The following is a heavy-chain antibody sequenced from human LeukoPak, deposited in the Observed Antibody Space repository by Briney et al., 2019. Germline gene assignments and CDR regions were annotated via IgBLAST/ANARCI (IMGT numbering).Heavy chain of an antibody. V-gene: IGHV1-69*05. CDR2: IIPIFGTA. CDR1: RDTFTRCA. Sequence: SVKVSCKASRDTFTRCAFSWVRQAPGQGLEWMGRIIPIFGTANYAQKFQGRVTITTDESTSTAYMELSSLRSEDTAVYYCARDPGPAAGTRYCYYYYMDVWGKGTTVTVSS. D-gene: IGHD6-13*01. CDR3: ARDPGPAAGTRYCYYYYMDV. J-gene: IGHJ6*03.